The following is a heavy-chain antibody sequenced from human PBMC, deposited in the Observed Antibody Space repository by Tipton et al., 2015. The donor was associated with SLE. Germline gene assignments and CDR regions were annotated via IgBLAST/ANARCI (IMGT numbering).Heavy chain of an antibody. CDR3: ARRGKTPGGDHYDMDV. D-gene: IGHD2-21*02. CDR1: GGSINNYY. J-gene: IGHJ6*02. Sequence: TLSLTCTVSGGSINNYYWSWIRQPPGKGLEWIGYIYYSGSTNYNPSLKSRVTISVDTSKNQFSLKLSSVTAADTAVYYCARRGKTPGGDHYDMDVWGQGTTVTVSS. CDR2: IYYSGST. V-gene: IGHV4-59*01.